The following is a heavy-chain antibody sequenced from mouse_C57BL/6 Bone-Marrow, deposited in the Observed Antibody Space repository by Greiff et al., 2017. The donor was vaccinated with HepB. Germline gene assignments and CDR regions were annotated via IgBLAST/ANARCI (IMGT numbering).Heavy chain of an antibody. Sequence: VQLKQSGAELVRPGASVKLSCTASGFNIKDYYMHWVKQRPEQGLEWIGRIDPEDGDTEYAPKFQGKATMTADTSSNTAYLQLSSLTSEDTAVYYCTPIYYYGSSYWYYFDYWGQGTTLTVSS. CDR1: GFNIKDYY. D-gene: IGHD1-1*01. CDR2: IDPEDGDT. J-gene: IGHJ2*01. V-gene: IGHV14-1*01. CDR3: TPIYYYGSSYWYYFDY.